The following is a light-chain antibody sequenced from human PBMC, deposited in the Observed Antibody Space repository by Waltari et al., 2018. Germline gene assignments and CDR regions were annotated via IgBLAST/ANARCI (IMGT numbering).Light chain of an antibody. CDR2: DAS. CDR1: QSVSSY. CDR3: QQRTYWPLT. V-gene: IGKV3-11*01. Sequence: EIVLTQYPATLSLSPVERATLSSRASQSVSSYLAWYHQKPGQAPKLLIYDASNRATGIPARFSGSGSGTDFTLTISSLETEDFAVYYCQQRTYWPLTFGGGTKVEI. J-gene: IGKJ4*01.